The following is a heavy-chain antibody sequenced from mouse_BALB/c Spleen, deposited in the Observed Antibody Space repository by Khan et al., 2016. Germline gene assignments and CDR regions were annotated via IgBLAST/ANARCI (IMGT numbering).Heavy chain of an antibody. CDR1: GFSLIAYG. CDR3: ARDGWGYYAMDY. V-gene: IGHV2-6-7*01. CDR2: IWGDGTT. D-gene: IGHD2-2*01. Sequence: QVQLKESGPGLVAPSQSLSITCTVSGFSLIAYGVNWVRQPPGKSLEWLGMIWGDGTTDYNSALKSRLNITKDKSKSQVFLKMNSLQTDDTARYYCARDGWGYYAMDYWGQVTSVTVSS. J-gene: IGHJ4*01.